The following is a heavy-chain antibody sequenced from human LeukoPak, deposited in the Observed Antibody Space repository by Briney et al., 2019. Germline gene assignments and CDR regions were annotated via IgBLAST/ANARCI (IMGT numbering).Heavy chain of an antibody. Sequence: GGSLRLSCAASGFTFSSYWMSWVRQAPGKGLEWVANIDQEGSGKYYVDSVEGRSTISRDNAKNSLYLQMNSLRAEDTAVYYCARDPKWLDYWGQGTLVTVSS. J-gene: IGHJ4*02. V-gene: IGHV3-7*01. CDR3: ARDPKWLDY. CDR2: IDQEGSGK. D-gene: IGHD5-12*01. CDR1: GFTFSSYW.